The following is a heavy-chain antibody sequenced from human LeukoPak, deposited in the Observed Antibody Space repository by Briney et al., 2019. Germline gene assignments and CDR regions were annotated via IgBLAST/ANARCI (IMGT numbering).Heavy chain of an antibody. D-gene: IGHD1-1*01. V-gene: IGHV1-69*13. Sequence: SVKVSCKAFGGTFSSYAISWVRQAPGQGLEWMGGIIPIFGTANYAQKFQGRVTITADESTSTAYMELSSLRSEDTAVYYCARDTSGGPSDYWGQGTLVTVSS. CDR2: IIPIFGTA. CDR1: GGTFSSYA. CDR3: ARDTSGGPSDY. J-gene: IGHJ4*02.